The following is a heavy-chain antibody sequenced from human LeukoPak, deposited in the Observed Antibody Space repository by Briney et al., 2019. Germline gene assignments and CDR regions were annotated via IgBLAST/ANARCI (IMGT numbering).Heavy chain of an antibody. V-gene: IGHV3-48*04. J-gene: IGHJ4*02. CDR2: ISSSSSTI. CDR1: GFTFSSYS. Sequence: GGSLRLSCAASGFTFSSYSMNWVRQAPGKGLEWVSYISSSSSTIYYADSVKGRFTISRDNAKNSLYLQMNSLRAEDTAVYYCARVETLRYFDWLGYWGQGTLVTVSS. D-gene: IGHD3-9*01. CDR3: ARVETLRYFDWLGY.